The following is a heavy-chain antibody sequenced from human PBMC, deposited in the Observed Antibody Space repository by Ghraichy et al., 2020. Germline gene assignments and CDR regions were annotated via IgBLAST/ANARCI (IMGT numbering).Heavy chain of an antibody. Sequence: SVKVSCTASGGTFNNHAIDWVRLAPGQGLEWMGRIIPILGTTNDAQKFQGRVTITADKSTSTAYLELSSLRSDDTAVYYCARARRNGYSYGKTYYFYGMDVWGRGTLVTVAS. CDR2: IIPILGTT. D-gene: IGHD5-18*01. V-gene: IGHV1-69*04. CDR3: ARARRNGYSYGKTYYFYGMDV. CDR1: GGTFNNHA. J-gene: IGHJ6*02.